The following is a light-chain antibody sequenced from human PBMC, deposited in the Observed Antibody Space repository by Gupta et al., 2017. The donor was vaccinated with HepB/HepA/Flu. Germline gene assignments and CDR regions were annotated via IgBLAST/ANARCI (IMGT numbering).Light chain of an antibody. J-gene: IGKJ2*01. CDR1: QSLLHSNGYNY. CDR2: LGS. V-gene: IGKV2-28*01. Sequence: DIVMSQSPLCLPVTPGEPASISCRSSQSLLHSNGYNYLDWYLQKPWQSPQLLIYLGSNRSSGVPDRLSGSGSVTDFTLKISRVDAEHVRVSYCREAPQTPYTFSQGTKLELK. CDR3: REAPQTPYT.